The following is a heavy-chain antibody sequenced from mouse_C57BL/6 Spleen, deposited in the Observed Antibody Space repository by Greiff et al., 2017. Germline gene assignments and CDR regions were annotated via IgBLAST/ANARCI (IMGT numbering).Heavy chain of an antibody. J-gene: IGHJ2*01. Sequence: EVQGVESGEGLVKPGGSLKLSCAASGFTFSSYAMSWVRQTPEKRLEWVAYISSGGDYIYYADTVKGRFTISRDNARNTLYLQMSSLKSEDTAMYYCTREGLFTTVVATDYFDYWGQGTTLTVSS. CDR1: GFTFSSYA. D-gene: IGHD1-1*01. V-gene: IGHV5-9-1*02. CDR3: TREGLFTTVVATDYFDY. CDR2: ISSGGDYI.